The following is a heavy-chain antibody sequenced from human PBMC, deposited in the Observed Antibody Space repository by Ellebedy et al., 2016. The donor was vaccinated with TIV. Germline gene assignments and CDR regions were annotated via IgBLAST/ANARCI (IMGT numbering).Heavy chain of an antibody. J-gene: IGHJ4*02. CDR3: ARGDSSGYLTLGFDY. Sequence: SVKVSXXASGGTFSSYAISWVRQAPGQGLEWMGGIIPIFGTANYAQKFQGRVTITADESTSTAYMELSSLRSEDTAVYYCARGDSSGYLTLGFDYWGQGTLVTVSS. CDR2: IIPIFGTA. D-gene: IGHD3-22*01. CDR1: GGTFSSYA. V-gene: IGHV1-69*13.